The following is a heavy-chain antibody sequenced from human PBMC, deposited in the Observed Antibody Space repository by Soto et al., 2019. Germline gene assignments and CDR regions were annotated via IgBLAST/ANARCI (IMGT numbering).Heavy chain of an antibody. Sequence: GSLRLSCPASGFTFSNYAMSWVRQAPGKGLEWVSSISGSGGGTNHADSVKGRFTISRDNSKNTLYLQMNSLRAEDTAVYYCAKGDYSTTWYGDYWGQGTLVTVSS. J-gene: IGHJ4*02. CDR2: ISGSGGGT. CDR1: GFTFSNYA. D-gene: IGHD6-13*01. CDR3: AKGDYSTTWYGDY. V-gene: IGHV3-23*01.